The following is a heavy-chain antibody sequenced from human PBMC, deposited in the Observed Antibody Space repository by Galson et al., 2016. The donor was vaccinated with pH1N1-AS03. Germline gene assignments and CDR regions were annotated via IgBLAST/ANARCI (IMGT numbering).Heavy chain of an antibody. D-gene: IGHD4-17*01. CDR3: ARGGGTTVTLDY. Sequence: SVKVSCKASGGTFSSYAISWVRQVPGQGLEWMGGIIAMFGTANYAQKVQGRVTITADKSTSTAYMDLNSLRSDDTAVYYCARGGGTTVTLDYWGQGTLVTVSS. CDR1: GGTFSSYA. V-gene: IGHV1-69*06. J-gene: IGHJ4*02. CDR2: IIAMFGTA.